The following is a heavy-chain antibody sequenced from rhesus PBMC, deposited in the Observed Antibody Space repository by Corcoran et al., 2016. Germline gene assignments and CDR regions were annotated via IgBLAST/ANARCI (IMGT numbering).Heavy chain of an antibody. J-gene: IGHJ4*01. CDR2: IYGSSGST. Sequence: QVQLQESGPGLVKPSETLSLTCAVSGGSISDKYYWNWIRQPPGKGLEWIGNIYGSSGSTYYNPSLKSRVTISKDTSKNQFSLKLSSVTAADTAVYFCAREGTVSYFDHWGQGVLVTVSS. V-gene: IGHV4S9*01. D-gene: IGHD5-24*01. CDR1: GGSISDKYY. CDR3: AREGTVSYFDH.